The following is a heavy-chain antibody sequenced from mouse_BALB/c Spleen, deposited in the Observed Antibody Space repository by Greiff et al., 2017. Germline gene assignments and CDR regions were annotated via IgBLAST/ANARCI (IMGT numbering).Heavy chain of an antibody. J-gene: IGHJ3*01. CDR2: IDPANGNT. D-gene: IGHD1-1*01. CDR1: GFNIKDTY. V-gene: IGHV14-3*02. Sequence: EVQLQQSGAELVKPGDSVKLSCTASGFNIKDTYMHWVKQRPEQGLEWIGRIDPANGNTKYDPKLQGKATITADTSSNTAYLQLSSLTSEDTAVYDCARGYYGSIPWFAYWGQGTLVTVSA. CDR3: ARGYYGSIPWFAY.